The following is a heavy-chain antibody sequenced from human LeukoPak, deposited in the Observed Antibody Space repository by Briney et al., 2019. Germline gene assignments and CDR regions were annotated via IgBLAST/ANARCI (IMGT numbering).Heavy chain of an antibody. Sequence: GGSLRLSCAASGFTFSSYAMSWVRQAPGKVREWVSAISGSGGSTYYADSVKGRFTISRDNYKNALYLQMNSLRAEDTAVYYCAKEGVGRYCSGGSCFETNWFDPWGQGTLVTVSS. CDR1: GFTFSSYA. D-gene: IGHD2-15*01. J-gene: IGHJ5*02. V-gene: IGHV3-23*01. CDR3: AKEGVGRYCSGGSCFETNWFDP. CDR2: ISGSGGST.